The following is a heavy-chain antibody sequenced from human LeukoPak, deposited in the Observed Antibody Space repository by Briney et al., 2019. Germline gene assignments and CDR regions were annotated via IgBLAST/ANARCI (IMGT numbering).Heavy chain of an antibody. J-gene: IGHJ4*02. CDR1: GGTFSSYA. CDR3: ARGGWELLVYYFDY. CDR2: IIPIFGTA. Sequence: GASVKVSCKASGGTFSSYAISWVRQAPGQGLEWMGGIIPIFGTANYAQKFQGRVTITADESTSTAYMELSSLRSEDTAVYYCARGGWELLVYYFDYWGQGTLVTVSS. V-gene: IGHV1-69*13. D-gene: IGHD1-26*01.